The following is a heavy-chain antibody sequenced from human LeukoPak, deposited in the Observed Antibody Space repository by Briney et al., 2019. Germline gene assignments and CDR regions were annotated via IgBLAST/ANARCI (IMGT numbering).Heavy chain of an antibody. CDR2: IRNEAFGGTT. D-gene: IGHD5-12*01. V-gene: IGHV3-49*04. J-gene: IGHJ6*02. Sequence: SLRLSCAASDFTFGDYSLSWVRQAPGKGLEWVALIRNEAFGGTTEYAASVGGRFSISRDNSKSITYLQMNRLQTEDTGVYYCTRGGIVATIGYGMDVWGQGTTVTVFS. CDR3: TRGGIVATIGYGMDV. CDR1: DFTFGDYS.